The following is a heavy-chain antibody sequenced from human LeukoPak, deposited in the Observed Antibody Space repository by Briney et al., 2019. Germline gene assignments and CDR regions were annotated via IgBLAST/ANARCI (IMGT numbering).Heavy chain of an antibody. V-gene: IGHV4-59*01. CDR1: GGSISSYY. CDR3: ARSPRRRVLLWFGVNWFDP. J-gene: IGHJ5*02. Sequence: SETLSLTCTVSGGSISSYYWSWIRQPPGKGLEWIGYIYYSGSTNYNPSLKSRVTISVDTSKNQFSLKLSSVTAADTAVYYCARSPRRRVLLWFGVNWFDPWGQGTLVTVSS. CDR2: IYYSGST. D-gene: IGHD3-10*01.